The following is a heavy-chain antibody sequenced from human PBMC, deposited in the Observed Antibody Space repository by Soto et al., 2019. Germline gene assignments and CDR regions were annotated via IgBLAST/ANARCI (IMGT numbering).Heavy chain of an antibody. V-gene: IGHV4-38-2*01. J-gene: IGHJ4*02. CDR1: GYSISNGDY. Sequence: PSETLSLTCAVSGYSISNGDYWGWIRQAPGKGLEWIGSVYYSGSTHYEPSLRGRIAISVDTLKNQFSLRLTSVTAADTAMYFCARNTSTYFDSWRQGIPVTVSS. CDR3: ARNTSTYFDS. CDR2: VYYSGST.